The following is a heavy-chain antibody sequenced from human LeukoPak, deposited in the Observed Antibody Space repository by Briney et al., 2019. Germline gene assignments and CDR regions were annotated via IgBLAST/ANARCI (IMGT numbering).Heavy chain of an antibody. CDR2: ISSSSSYI. V-gene: IGHV3-21*04. CDR3: GKTTTGYSSGRYPGWPVDY. J-gene: IGHJ4*02. D-gene: IGHD6-19*01. Sequence: GGSLRLSCAASGFTFSSYSMNWVRQAPGKGLEWVSSISSSSSYIYYADSVKGRFTISRDNAKNSLYLQMNSLRVDDTAVYYCGKTTTGYSSGRYPGWPVDYWGQGTLVTVSS. CDR1: GFTFSSYS.